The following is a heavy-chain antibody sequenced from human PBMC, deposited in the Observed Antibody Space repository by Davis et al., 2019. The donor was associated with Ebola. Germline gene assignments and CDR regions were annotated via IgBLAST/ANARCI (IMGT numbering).Heavy chain of an antibody. CDR3: TAYDSTFRNY. V-gene: IGHV3-11*03. CDR2: ISGRDDYS. Sequence: GGSLRLSFAVSGFSINDYFMTWIRQAPGKGLEWVAYISGRDDYSNYAESVRDRFTISRDNSGNFLYLQMNGLRAEDTALYYCTAYDSTFRNYWGQGTLVTVSS. J-gene: IGHJ4*02. D-gene: IGHD3-22*01. CDR1: GFSINDYF.